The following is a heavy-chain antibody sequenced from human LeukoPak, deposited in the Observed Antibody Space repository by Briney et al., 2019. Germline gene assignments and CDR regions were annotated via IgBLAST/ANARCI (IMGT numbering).Heavy chain of an antibody. V-gene: IGHV4-34*01. CDR3: ARGDSSSWYESDF. CDR2: INHSGST. J-gene: IGHJ4*02. D-gene: IGHD6-13*01. Sequence: PSETLSLTCAVYGGSFSGYYWSWIRQPPGKGLEWIGEINHSGSTNYNPSLKSRVTISVDTSKNQFSLKLSSVTAADTAVYYCARGDSSSWYESDFWGQGTLVTVSS. CDR1: GGSFSGYY.